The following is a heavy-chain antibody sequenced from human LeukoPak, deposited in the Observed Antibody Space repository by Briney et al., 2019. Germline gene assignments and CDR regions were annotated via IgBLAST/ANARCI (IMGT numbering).Heavy chain of an antibody. CDR2: IYHSGST. Sequence: SETLSLTCTVSGYSISSGYYWGWIRQPPGKGLEWIGSIYHSGSTYYNPSLKSRVTISVDTSKNQFSLKLSSVTAADTAVYYCARRMVREIDYWGQGTLATVSS. D-gene: IGHD3-10*01. J-gene: IGHJ4*02. CDR3: ARRMVREIDY. V-gene: IGHV4-38-2*02. CDR1: GYSISSGYY.